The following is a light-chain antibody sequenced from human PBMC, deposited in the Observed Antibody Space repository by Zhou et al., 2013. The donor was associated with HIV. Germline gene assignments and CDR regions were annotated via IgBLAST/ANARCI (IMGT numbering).Light chain of an antibody. V-gene: IGKV1-27*01. CDR1: QGISNY. CDR2: AAS. J-gene: IGKJ1*01. Sequence: DIQMTQSPSSLSASVGDRVTITCRASQGISNYLAWYQQKPGKVPKLLIYAASTLQSGVPSRFSGSGSGTDFTLTISSLQPEDVATYYCQQYNSHSTFGQGTKVEIK. CDR3: QQYNSHST.